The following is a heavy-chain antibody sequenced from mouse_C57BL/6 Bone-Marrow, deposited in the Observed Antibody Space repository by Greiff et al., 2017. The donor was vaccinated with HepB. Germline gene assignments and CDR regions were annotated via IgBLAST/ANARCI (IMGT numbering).Heavy chain of an antibody. CDR2: IDPEDGET. Sequence: DVQLQESGAELVKPGASVKLSCTASGFNIKDYYMHWVKQRTEQGLEWIGRIDPEDGETKYAPKFQGQATITADTSSNTSYLQLSSLTAEDTAVYYCARNYGSSYGGDYWGQGTTLTVSS. V-gene: IGHV14-2*01. J-gene: IGHJ2*01. CDR1: GFNIKDYY. CDR3: ARNYGSSYGGDY. D-gene: IGHD1-1*01.